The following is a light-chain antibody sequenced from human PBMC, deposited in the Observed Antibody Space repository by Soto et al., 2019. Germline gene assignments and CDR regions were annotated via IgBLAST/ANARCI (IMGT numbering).Light chain of an antibody. CDR3: AAWDDSLYGWV. Sequence: QAVVTQPPSASGTPGQRVTISCSGSRSNIGSNTVNWYQQLPGTAPKLLIYTNNQRPSGVPDRFSASKSGTSASLAISGLQSEDEADYYCAAWDDSLYGWVFGGGTKLTVL. CDR2: TNN. J-gene: IGLJ3*02. CDR1: RSNIGSNT. V-gene: IGLV1-44*01.